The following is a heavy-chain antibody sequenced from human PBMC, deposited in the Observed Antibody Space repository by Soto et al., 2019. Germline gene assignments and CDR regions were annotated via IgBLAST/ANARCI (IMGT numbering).Heavy chain of an antibody. CDR1: GGSISSGGYS. V-gene: IGHV4-30-2*01. D-gene: IGHD5-12*01. CDR3: TAGGGLPRYS. Sequence: QLQLQESGSGLVKPSQTLSLTCAVSGGSISSGGYSWSWIRQPPGKGLEWIGYIYHSGSTYYNPSLKRRVTISVDRSKNQSTLKLSSVTAADTAVYYWTAGGGLPRYSWGQGTLVTVSS. J-gene: IGHJ4*02. CDR2: IYHSGST.